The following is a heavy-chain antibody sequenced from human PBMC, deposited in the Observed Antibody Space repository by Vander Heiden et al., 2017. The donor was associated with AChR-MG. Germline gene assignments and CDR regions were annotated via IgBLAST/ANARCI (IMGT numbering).Heavy chain of an antibody. Sequence: EVHLVESGGGLVEPGGSLRLSCAASGFTFSKAWMSWVRQAPGKGLEWLGRIKSKTDGGTTDYIAPVKGRFTISRDDSKATIYLQMNCLKTEDTAVYYCATGGGGTDYWGQGTLVTVSS. CDR2: IKSKTDGGTT. V-gene: IGHV3-15*01. D-gene: IGHD1-1*01. J-gene: IGHJ4*02. CDR3: ATGGGGTDY. CDR1: GFTFSKAW.